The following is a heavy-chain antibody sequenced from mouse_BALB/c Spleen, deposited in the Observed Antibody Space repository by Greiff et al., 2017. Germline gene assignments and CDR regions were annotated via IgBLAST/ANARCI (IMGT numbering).Heavy chain of an antibody. J-gene: IGHJ4*01. Sequence: VQLQQSGPELVKPGASVKISCKASGYTFTDYNMHWVKQSHGKSLEWIGYIYPYNGGTGYNQKFKSKATLTVDNSSSTAYMELRSLTSEDSAVYYCARCYDGYLYYAMDYWGQGTSVTVSS. D-gene: IGHD2-3*01. CDR1: GYTFTDYN. CDR2: IYPYNGGT. CDR3: ARCYDGYLYYAMDY. V-gene: IGHV1S29*02.